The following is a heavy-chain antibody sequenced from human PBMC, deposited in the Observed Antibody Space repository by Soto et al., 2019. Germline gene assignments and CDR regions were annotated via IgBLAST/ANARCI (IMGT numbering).Heavy chain of an antibody. J-gene: IGHJ6*02. CDR2: IWNDGSIY. CDR1: GFTFNNYG. CDR3: ARRQIAPPTRGAAAARGGMDV. D-gene: IGHD6-13*01. Sequence: QVQLVESGGGVVQPGRSLRLSCAASGFTFNNYGMHWVRQAPGKGLEWVALIWNDGSIYYYANSVKGRFTISRDNSKNTLYLQMRSLRAEDTAVYYCARRQIAPPTRGAAAARGGMDVWGQGATVTVSS. V-gene: IGHV3-33*01.